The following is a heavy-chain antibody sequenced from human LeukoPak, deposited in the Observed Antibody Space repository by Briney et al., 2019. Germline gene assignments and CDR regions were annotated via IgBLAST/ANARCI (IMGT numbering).Heavy chain of an antibody. V-gene: IGHV3-43*01. CDR1: GFTFDDYT. Sequence: GGSLRLSCAASGFTFDDYTMHWVRQAPGKGLEWVSLISWDGGSTYYADSVKGRFTISRDNSKNTLYLQMNSLRAEDTAIYYCAKWAVVTPAYYYGMDVWGQGTTVTVSS. CDR2: ISWDGGST. CDR3: AKWAVVTPAYYYGMDV. J-gene: IGHJ6*02. D-gene: IGHD3-22*01.